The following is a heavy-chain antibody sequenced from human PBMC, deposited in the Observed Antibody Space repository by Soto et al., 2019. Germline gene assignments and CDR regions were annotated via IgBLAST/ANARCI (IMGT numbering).Heavy chain of an antibody. J-gene: IGHJ5*02. Sequence: ESLSRTCTVSGSSISSYYWSWIPQPPGKGLEWIGHIYWSGSTNYNPSLKIRVTISVDTSKNQFSLKLNSVTAADTAVYYCARGPRRGYNWFDPWGQGTMVTVSS. V-gene: IGHV4-59*01. CDR3: ARGPRRGYNWFDP. CDR1: GSSISSYY. CDR2: IYWSGST.